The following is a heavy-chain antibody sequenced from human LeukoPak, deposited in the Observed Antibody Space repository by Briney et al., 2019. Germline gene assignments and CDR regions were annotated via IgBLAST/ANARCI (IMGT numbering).Heavy chain of an antibody. V-gene: IGHV3-30*18. CDR1: GFTLSNFG. Sequence: GGSLRLSCTASGFTLSNFGMHWVRQAAGKALEWVAVISDDGSNTFYADSVKGRFTISRDNSKNTLYLQLNSLRPEDTAVYYCAKDADTATIIYWYFDLWGRGTLVTVSS. CDR2: ISDDGSNT. D-gene: IGHD5-18*01. J-gene: IGHJ2*01. CDR3: AKDADTATIIYWYFDL.